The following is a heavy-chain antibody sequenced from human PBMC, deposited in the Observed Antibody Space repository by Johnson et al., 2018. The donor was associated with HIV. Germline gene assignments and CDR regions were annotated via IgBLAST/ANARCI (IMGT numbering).Heavy chain of an antibody. Sequence: QVQLVESGGGLVQPGGSLRLSCAASGFIFSTYGMHWVRPAPGKGLEWVAVMWYDGSNKYYAASVQGRFTIARDNPKNTMYLQMNSLRAEYTAVYYCAKCFWGSSLIDVFDMWGQGTMVTVSS. D-gene: IGHD6-13*01. J-gene: IGHJ3*02. CDR1: GFIFSTYG. V-gene: IGHV3-33*06. CDR3: AKCFWGSSLIDVFDM. CDR2: MWYDGSNK.